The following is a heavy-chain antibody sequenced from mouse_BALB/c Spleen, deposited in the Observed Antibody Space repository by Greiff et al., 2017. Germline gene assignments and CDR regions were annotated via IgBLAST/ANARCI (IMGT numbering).Heavy chain of an antibody. D-gene: IGHD2-3*01. CDR2: INPYNDGT. CDR1: GYTFTSYV. J-gene: IGHJ3*01. CDR3: ATGSYDGYYGFAY. V-gene: IGHV1-14*01. Sequence: EVQLQQSGPELVKPWASVKMSCKASGYTFTSYVMHWVKQKPGQGLEWIGYINPYNDGTKYNEKFKGKATLTSDKSSSTAYMELSSLTSEDSAVYYCATGSYDGYYGFAYWGQGTLVTVSA.